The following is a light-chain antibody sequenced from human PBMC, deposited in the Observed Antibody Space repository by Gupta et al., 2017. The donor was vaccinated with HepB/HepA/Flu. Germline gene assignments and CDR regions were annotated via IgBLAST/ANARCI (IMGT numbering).Light chain of an antibody. J-gene: IGLJ2*01. CDR2: EVN. Sequence: QSALTQPPSASGSPGQSVTISCTGTSSDVGGYEYVSWYQQGPGRAPKLMIYEVNKRPSGVPDRFSGSKSGNTASLTVSGLQAEDEADYYCTSYAGSNIVVFGGGTKLTVL. CDR3: TSYAGSNIVV. CDR1: SSDVGGYEY. V-gene: IGLV2-8*01.